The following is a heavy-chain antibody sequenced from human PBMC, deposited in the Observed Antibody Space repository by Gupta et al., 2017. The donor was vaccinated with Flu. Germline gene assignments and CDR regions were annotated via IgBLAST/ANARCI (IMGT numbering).Heavy chain of an antibody. V-gene: IGHV3-74*01. CDR2: SNPDGTTT. D-gene: IGHD3-10*01. CDR1: GFTFNSFW. J-gene: IGHJ3*02. CDR3: GRGGDNSPENAFQI. Sequence: EVQLVESGGGLVQSGGSLRLSCAASGFTFNSFWMHWFRETPGKGLLWVSRSNPDGTTTNYADSVKGRFTISRDNAKNTLFLQMSSLRADDTAVYYCGRGGDNSPENAFQIWGQGRMVTVSS.